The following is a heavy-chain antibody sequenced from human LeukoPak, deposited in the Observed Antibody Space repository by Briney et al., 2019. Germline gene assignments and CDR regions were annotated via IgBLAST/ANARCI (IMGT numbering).Heavy chain of an antibody. J-gene: IGHJ3*02. CDR3: ARDAGDIVVVTGAFDI. V-gene: IGHV1-2*02. CDR1: GYTFTGYY. D-gene: IGHD2-21*02. CDR2: INPNSGGT. Sequence: ASVKVSCKASGYTFTGYYMHWVRQAPGQGLEWMGWINPNSGGTNYAQKFQGRVTMTRDTSIGTAYMELSRLRSDDTAVYYCARDAGDIVVVTGAFDIWGQGTMVTVSS.